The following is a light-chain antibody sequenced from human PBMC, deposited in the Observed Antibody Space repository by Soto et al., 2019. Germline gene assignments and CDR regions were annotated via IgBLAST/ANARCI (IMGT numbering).Light chain of an antibody. J-gene: IGKJ3*01. CDR2: GAS. CDR3: QQYNNWPYT. V-gene: IGKV3D-15*01. CDR1: QSVSTK. Sequence: MVMTQSPATLSVSPGERATLSCRASQSVSTKLAWYQQKPGQAPRLLIYGASTRATGIPARFSGSGSGTEFTLTISSLHSEDFAVYYCQQYNNWPYTFGPGTRVDIK.